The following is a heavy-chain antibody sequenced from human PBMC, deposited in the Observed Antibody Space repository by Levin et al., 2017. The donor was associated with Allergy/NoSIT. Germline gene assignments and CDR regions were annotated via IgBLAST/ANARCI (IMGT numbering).Heavy chain of an antibody. V-gene: IGHV1-69*06. Sequence: RASVKVSCKASGGTFSSYAISWVRQAPGQGLEWMGGIIPIFGTANYAQKFQGRVTITADKSTSTAYMELSSLRSEDTAVYYCARVGETRVYYGMDVWGQGTTVTVSS. CDR1: GGTFSSYA. CDR3: ARVGETRVYYGMDV. D-gene: IGHD4-17*01. CDR2: IIPIFGTA. J-gene: IGHJ6*02.